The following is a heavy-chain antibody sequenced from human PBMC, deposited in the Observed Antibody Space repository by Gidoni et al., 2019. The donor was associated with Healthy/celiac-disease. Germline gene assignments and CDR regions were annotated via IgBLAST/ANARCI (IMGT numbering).Heavy chain of an antibody. V-gene: IGHV4-30-2*01. CDR2: IYHSGST. Sequence: QLQLQESGSGLVKPSQTLSLTCAASGVSISSGGYSWSWIRQPPGKGLEWIGYIYHSGSTYYNPSLKSRVTISVDRSKNQFSLKLSSVTAADTAVYYCARGGVQGALIIDPWGQGTLVTVSS. D-gene: IGHD3-10*01. CDR3: ARGGVQGALIIDP. CDR1: GVSISSGGYS. J-gene: IGHJ5*02.